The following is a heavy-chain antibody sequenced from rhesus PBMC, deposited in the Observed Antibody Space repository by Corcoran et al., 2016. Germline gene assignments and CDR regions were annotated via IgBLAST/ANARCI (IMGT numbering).Heavy chain of an antibody. CDR3: ARDRFLGTGGGLDS. V-gene: IGHV4-80*01. Sequence: QVQLQESGPGLVKPSETLFLTCTVSGASFSRNCWRLVRQPHGKGMEWIGEVNAESGPTNYNPLFTSRATISRDASKRQFFLELTSVTAADTAVYYCARDRFLGTGGGLDSWGQGVGVIVSS. CDR2: VNAESGPT. J-gene: IGHJ6*01. D-gene: IGHD7-45*01. CDR1: GASFSRNC.